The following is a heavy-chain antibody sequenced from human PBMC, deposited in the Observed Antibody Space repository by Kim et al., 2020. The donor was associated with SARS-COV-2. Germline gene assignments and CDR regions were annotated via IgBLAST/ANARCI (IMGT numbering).Heavy chain of an antibody. J-gene: IGHJ5*02. D-gene: IGHD4-4*01. CDR3: ARESLYSNYVWSWFDP. Sequence: SETLSLTCTVSGGSISSGSYYWSWIRQPAGKGLEWIGRIYTSGSTNYNPSLKSRVTISVDTSKNQFSLKLSSVTAADTAVYYCARESLYSNYVWSWFDPWGQGTLVTVSS. V-gene: IGHV4-61*02. CDR1: GGSISSGSYY. CDR2: IYTSGST.